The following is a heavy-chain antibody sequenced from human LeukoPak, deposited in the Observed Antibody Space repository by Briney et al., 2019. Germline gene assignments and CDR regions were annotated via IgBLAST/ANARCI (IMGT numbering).Heavy chain of an antibody. CDR3: AARRAGTCNLYFVY. D-gene: IGHD6-13*01. J-gene: IGHJ4*02. Sequence: PGGTLRLSCAVSGFSFSSNFMSWVRQPPGKGLEWVSLIYDGAGDTYYADSVRGRFTISRDTSKHTLYLQMSSLGAEDTARYYCAARRAGTCNLYFVYWGEGTLVTVSS. CDR1: GFSFSSNF. CDR2: IYDGAGDT. V-gene: IGHV3-66*02.